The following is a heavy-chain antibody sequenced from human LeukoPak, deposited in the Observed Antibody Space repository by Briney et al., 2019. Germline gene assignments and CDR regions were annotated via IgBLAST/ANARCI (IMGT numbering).Heavy chain of an antibody. D-gene: IGHD3-10*01. J-gene: IGHJ4*02. V-gene: IGHV4-31*03. Sequence: SETLSLTCTVSGGSISSGGYYWRWIRQHPGKGLEWIGYTYYSGSTYYNPSLKSRVTMSVDTSKNQFSLKLSSVTAADTAVYYCARGIEGFGEAPFDYWGQGTLVTVSS. CDR2: TYYSGST. CDR3: ARGIEGFGEAPFDY. CDR1: GGSISSGGYY.